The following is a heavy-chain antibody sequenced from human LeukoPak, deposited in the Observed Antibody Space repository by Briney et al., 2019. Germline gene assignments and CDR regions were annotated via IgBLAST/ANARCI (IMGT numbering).Heavy chain of an antibody. CDR1: GFTFSSYS. Sequence: GGSLRPSCAASGFTFSSYSMNWVRQAPGKGLEWGSYISGSSSTIYYADSVKGRFTISRDNGKNTLYLQMNSLRAEDTAVYYCARGSTYYDSSGQVPFDYWGQGTLVTVSS. D-gene: IGHD3-22*01. J-gene: IGHJ4*02. CDR2: ISGSSSTI. CDR3: ARGSTYYDSSGQVPFDY. V-gene: IGHV3-48*01.